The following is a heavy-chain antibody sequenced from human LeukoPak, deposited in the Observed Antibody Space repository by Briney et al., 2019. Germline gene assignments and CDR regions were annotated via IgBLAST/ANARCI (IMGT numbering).Heavy chain of an antibody. CDR1: GFSISNYD. D-gene: IGHD4/OR15-4a*01. CDR3: ARRAGAYSHPYDY. Sequence: GGSLRLSCVASGFSISNYDINWVRRAPGKGLEWVSAVSHGGARTYYADSVKGRFTISSDGSRNTLFLQMNSLRAEDTAVYYCARRAGAYSHPYDYWGQGTLVTVSS. V-gene: IGHV3-23*01. CDR2: VSHGGART. J-gene: IGHJ4*02.